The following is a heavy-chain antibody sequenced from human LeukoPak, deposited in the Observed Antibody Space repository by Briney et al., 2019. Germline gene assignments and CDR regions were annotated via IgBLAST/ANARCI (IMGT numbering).Heavy chain of an antibody. J-gene: IGHJ3*02. CDR1: GVSISSGGYS. Sequence: SETLSLTCAVSGVSISSGGYSWSWIRQPPGKGLEWIGYIYHSGSTYYNPSLKSRVTISVDRSQNQFSLKLSSVTAADTAVYYCARVSRGGDAFDIWGQGTMVTVSS. V-gene: IGHV4-30-2*01. CDR3: ARVSRGGDAFDI. D-gene: IGHD3-10*01. CDR2: IYHSGST.